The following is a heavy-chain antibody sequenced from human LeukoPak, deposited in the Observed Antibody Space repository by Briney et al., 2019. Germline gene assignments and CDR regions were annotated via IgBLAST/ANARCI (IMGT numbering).Heavy chain of an antibody. J-gene: IGHJ3*02. Sequence: SETLSLTCTVSGGSISSYYWSWIRQPAGKGLEWVGRIYTSGSSNYNPSLKSRVTMSVDTSKNQFSLKLRSVTAADTAVYYCARGGSGISNAFDIWGQGTMVTVSS. CDR1: GGSISSYY. V-gene: IGHV4-4*07. CDR3: ARGGSGISNAFDI. D-gene: IGHD3-10*01. CDR2: IYTSGSS.